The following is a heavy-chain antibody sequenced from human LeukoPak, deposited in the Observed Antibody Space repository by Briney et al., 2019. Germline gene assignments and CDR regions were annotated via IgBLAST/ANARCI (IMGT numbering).Heavy chain of an antibody. D-gene: IGHD6-13*01. CDR3: ARDLEIVAAGWYFDL. V-gene: IGHV3-23*01. Sequence: PGGSLRLSCAASGFIFSTYAMSWVRQAPGKGLEWVSSISINGGSTYYADSVKGRFTISRDNSKNTLLLQMKNLRAEDTAVYYCARDLEIVAAGWYFDLWGRGTLVTVSS. CDR1: GFIFSTYA. J-gene: IGHJ2*01. CDR2: ISINGGST.